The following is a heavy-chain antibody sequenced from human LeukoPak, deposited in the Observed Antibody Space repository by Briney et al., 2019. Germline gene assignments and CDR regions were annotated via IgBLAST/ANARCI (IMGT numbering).Heavy chain of an antibody. CDR3: ARIKDAVDI. V-gene: IGHV6-1*01. CDR1: GDSVSSNSAA. Sequence: SQTLSLTCAISGDSVSSNSAAWYWIRQSPLRGLQWLGRTYYRSKWYNDYAVSVKSRITINPDTSKNQFSLQLNSVTPEDTAVYYCARIKDAVDIWGQGTMVTVSS. J-gene: IGHJ3*02. CDR2: TYYRSKWYN.